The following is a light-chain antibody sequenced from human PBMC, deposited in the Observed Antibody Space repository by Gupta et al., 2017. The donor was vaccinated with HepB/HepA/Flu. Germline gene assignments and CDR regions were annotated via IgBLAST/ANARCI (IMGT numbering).Light chain of an antibody. Sequence: EIVMTQSPATLSVSPGERATVSCRASQSVSSNFAWYQQKPGQAPRLLIYGASTRATGIPARFSGSGSGTEFTLTISSLQSEDFAVYYCQQDNNWPYAFGQGTKLEIK. V-gene: IGKV3-15*01. J-gene: IGKJ2*01. CDR2: GAS. CDR3: QQDNNWPYA. CDR1: QSVSSN.